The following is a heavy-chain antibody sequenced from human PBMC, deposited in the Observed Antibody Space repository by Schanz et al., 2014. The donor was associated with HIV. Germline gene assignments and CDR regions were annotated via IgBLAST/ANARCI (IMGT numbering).Heavy chain of an antibody. V-gene: IGHV3-23*01. CDR3: AKDGSLDYDNSGYYAT. Sequence: EVQLLEFGGGLVRPGESLRLSCLASGFTFNNYAMSWVRQAPGKGLEWVSVMTTNGDRTYYADSVKGRFTISRDNAKNALSLQMRCLKAEDTTVYYCAKDGSLDYDNSGYYATWGQGTLVTVSS. CDR1: GFTFNNYA. CDR2: MTTNGDRT. J-gene: IGHJ4*02. D-gene: IGHD3-22*01.